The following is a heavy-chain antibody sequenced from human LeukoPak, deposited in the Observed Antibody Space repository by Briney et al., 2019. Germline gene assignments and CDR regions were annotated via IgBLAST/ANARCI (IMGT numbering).Heavy chain of an antibody. J-gene: IGHJ4*02. Sequence: SETLSLTCAVYGGSFSGYYWSWIRQPPGKGLGWIGEINHSGSTNYNPSLKSRVTISVDTSKNQFSLKLSSVTAADTAVYYCARWISLDDYYFDYWGQGTLVTVSS. D-gene: IGHD5-12*01. CDR1: GGSFSGYY. V-gene: IGHV4-34*01. CDR3: ARWISLDDYYFDY. CDR2: INHSGST.